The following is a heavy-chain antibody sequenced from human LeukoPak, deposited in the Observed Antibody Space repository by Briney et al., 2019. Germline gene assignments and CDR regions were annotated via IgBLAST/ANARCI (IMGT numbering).Heavy chain of an antibody. CDR3: AFGPLGVTAAIPGTFDY. J-gene: IGHJ4*02. V-gene: IGHV3-23*01. CDR2: ISGSGGST. D-gene: IGHD2-2*02. Sequence: AGGSPRLSWEAAGFTFRSYAMSWVRQAPGKGLEWVSAISGSGGSTYYADSVKGRFTISRDNSKNTLYLQMNSLRAEDTAVYYCAFGPLGVTAAIPGTFDYWGQGTLVTVSS. CDR1: GFTFRSYA.